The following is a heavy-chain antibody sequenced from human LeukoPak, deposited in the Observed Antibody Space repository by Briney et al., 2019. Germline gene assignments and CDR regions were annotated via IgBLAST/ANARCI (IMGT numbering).Heavy chain of an antibody. Sequence: ASVKVSCKASGYTFTSSGISWVRQAPGQGLEWMGWISAYNGNTNYAQKLQGRVTMTTDQSTSTAYMELRSLRSDDTAVYYCARDYYYESSGLRGFDIWGQGTMVSVSS. J-gene: IGHJ3*02. CDR1: GYTFTSSG. D-gene: IGHD3-22*01. CDR3: ARDYYYESSGLRGFDI. CDR2: ISAYNGNT. V-gene: IGHV1-18*01.